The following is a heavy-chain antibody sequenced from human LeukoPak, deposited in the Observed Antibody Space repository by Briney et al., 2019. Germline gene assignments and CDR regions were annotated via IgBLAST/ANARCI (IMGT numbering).Heavy chain of an antibody. CDR2: ISISGSKT. CDR1: EFDFSSHA. CDR3: ANEIRPNDY. D-gene: IGHD4-17*01. V-gene: IGHV3-23*01. Sequence: GGSLRLSCAASEFDFSSHAMTEVRQAPGKGLEWVSAISISGSKTYYADSVKGRFTISRDNSKNTLYLQMNSLRAEDTAVYYCANEIRPNDYWGQGTQVTVSS. J-gene: IGHJ4*02.